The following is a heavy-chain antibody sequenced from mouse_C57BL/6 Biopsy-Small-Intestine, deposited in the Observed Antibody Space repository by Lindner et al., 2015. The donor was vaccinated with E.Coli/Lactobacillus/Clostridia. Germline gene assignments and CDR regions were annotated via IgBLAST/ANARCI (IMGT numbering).Heavy chain of an antibody. CDR3: ARHPGKGAMDY. Sequence: VQLQESGGDLVKPGGSLKLSCAASGFTFSSYGMSWVRQTPDKRLEWVATISSGGSYTYYPDSVKGRFTISRDNAKNTLYLQMSSLKSEDTAMYYCARHPGKGAMDYWGQGTSVTVPS. CDR2: ISSGGSYT. J-gene: IGHJ4*01. D-gene: IGHD2-1*01. V-gene: IGHV5-6*01. CDR1: GFTFSSYG.